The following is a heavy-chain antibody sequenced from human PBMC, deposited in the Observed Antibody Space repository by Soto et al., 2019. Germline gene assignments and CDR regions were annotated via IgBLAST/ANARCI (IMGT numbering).Heavy chain of an antibody. D-gene: IGHD3-9*01. CDR2: ISGSGDNT. CDR3: AKRNFYETGEYRSSLYFDH. CDR1: GCTFPRVA. J-gene: IGHJ4*02. Sequence: GGSMRNSCAGSGCTFPRVAVSWVLQAPWSWLDWVSSISGSGDNTHYADSVRVRFTISRDNSKNTLYLQVNSLRAEDAALYYCAKRNFYETGEYRSSLYFDHWGQGTLVTVSS. V-gene: IGHV3-23*01.